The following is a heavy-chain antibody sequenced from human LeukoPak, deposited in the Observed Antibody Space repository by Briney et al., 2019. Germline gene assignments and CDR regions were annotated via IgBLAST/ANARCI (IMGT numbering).Heavy chain of an antibody. CDR1: GGSISSYY. CDR2: IYTSGST. V-gene: IGHV4-4*07. Sequence: SETLSLTCTVSGGSISSYYWSWIRQPAGKGLEWIGRIYTSGSTNYNPSLKSRVTMSVDTSKNQFSLKLSSVTAADTAAYYCARDHDYGDYPDYWGQGTLVTVSS. J-gene: IGHJ4*02. CDR3: ARDHDYGDYPDY. D-gene: IGHD4-17*01.